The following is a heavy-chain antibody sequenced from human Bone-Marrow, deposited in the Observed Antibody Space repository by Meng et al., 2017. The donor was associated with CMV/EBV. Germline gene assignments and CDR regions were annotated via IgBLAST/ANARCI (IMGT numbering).Heavy chain of an antibody. D-gene: IGHD6-13*01. CDR2: IYYSGST. J-gene: IGHJ5*02. CDR3: ARDASAAGTDWFDP. CDR1: GGSVSSGSYY. V-gene: IGHV4-61*01. Sequence: ESLKISCTVSGGSVSSGSYYWSWIRQPPGKGLEWIGYIYYSGSTNYNPSLKSRVTISVDTSKNQFSLKLSSVTAADTAVYYCARDASAAGTDWFDPWGQGTLVTVSS.